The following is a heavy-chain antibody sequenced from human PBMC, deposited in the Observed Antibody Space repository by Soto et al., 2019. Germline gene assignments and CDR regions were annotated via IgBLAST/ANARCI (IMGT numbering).Heavy chain of an antibody. CDR2: INHSGST. J-gene: IGHJ4*02. CDR3: ARGRRVVVVAAPNYYFDY. CDR1: GGSFSGYY. Sequence: PSETLSLTCAVYGGSFSGYYWSWIRQPPGKGLERIGEINHSGSTNYNPSLKSRVTISVDTSKNQFSLKLSSVTAADTAVYYCARGRRVVVVAAPNYYFDYWGQGTLFTVSS. D-gene: IGHD2-15*01. V-gene: IGHV4-34*01.